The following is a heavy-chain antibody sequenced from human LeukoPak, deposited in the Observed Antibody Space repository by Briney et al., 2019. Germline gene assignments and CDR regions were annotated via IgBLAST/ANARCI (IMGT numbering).Heavy chain of an antibody. J-gene: IGHJ5*02. D-gene: IGHD3-22*01. V-gene: IGHV1-24*01. CDR3: ATDPLYYYDSSGIT. CDR1: GGTFSSYA. Sequence: ASVKVSCKASGGTFSSYAISWVRQAPGQGLEWMGGFDPEDGETIYAQKFQGRVTMTEDTSTDTAYMELSSLRSEDTAVYYCATDPLYYYDSSGITWGQGTLVTVSS. CDR2: FDPEDGET.